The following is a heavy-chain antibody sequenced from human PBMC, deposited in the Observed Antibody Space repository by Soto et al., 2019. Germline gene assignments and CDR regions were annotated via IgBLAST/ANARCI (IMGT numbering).Heavy chain of an antibody. CDR2: IYYSGST. V-gene: IGHV4-59*01. D-gene: IGHD2-15*01. Sequence: SSETLSLTCTVSGGSISSYYRSCIRQPPGKGLDWIVYIYYSGSTNYNPSLKSRVTISVDTSKNQFSLKLSSVTAADTAVYYCAREVVVVAASVNWLDPWGQATLVNVSS. CDR1: GGSISSYY. CDR3: AREVVVVAASVNWLDP. J-gene: IGHJ5*02.